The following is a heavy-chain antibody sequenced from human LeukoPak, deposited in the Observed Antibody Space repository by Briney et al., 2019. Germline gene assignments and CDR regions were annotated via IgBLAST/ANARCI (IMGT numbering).Heavy chain of an antibody. CDR3: ARERSMVRGYYFDY. CDR1: GGSISSYY. CDR2: IYYSGST. Sequence: PSETLSLTCTVSGGSISSYYWSWLRQPPGKGLEWIGYIYYSGSTNYNPSLKSRVTISVDTSKNQFSLKLSSVTAADTAVYYCARERSMVRGYYFDYWGQGTLVTVSS. V-gene: IGHV4-59*01. D-gene: IGHD3-10*01. J-gene: IGHJ4*02.